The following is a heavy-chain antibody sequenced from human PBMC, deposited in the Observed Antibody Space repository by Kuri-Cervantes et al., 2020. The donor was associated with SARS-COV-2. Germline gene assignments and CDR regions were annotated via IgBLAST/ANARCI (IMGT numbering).Heavy chain of an antibody. CDR2: IDADDT. J-gene: IGHJ3*02. V-gene: IGHV1-3*01. CDR3: ARARLGGAFDI. D-gene: IGHD7-27*01. Sequence: ASVKVSCKASGYTFSSNAIHWVRQAPGQRLEWMGWIDADDTKYSQRFQGRFTMTRDTSISTAYMELSRLRSDDTAVYYCARARLGGAFDIWGQGTMVTVSS. CDR1: GYTFSSNA.